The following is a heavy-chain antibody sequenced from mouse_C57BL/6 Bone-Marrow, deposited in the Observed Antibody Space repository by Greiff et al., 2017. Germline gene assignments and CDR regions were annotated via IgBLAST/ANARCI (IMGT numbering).Heavy chain of an antibody. CDR3: ARQGKAQALFLYAMDY. Sequence: VKLMESGPGLVAPSQSLSITCTVSGFSLTSYGVHWVRQPPGKGLEWLVVIWSDGSTTYNSALKSRLSISKDNSKSQVFLKMNSIQTDDTAMYYVARQGKAQALFLYAMDYWGQGTSVTVSS. J-gene: IGHJ4*01. CDR1: GFSLTSYG. CDR2: IWSDGST. V-gene: IGHV2-6-1*01. D-gene: IGHD3-2*02.